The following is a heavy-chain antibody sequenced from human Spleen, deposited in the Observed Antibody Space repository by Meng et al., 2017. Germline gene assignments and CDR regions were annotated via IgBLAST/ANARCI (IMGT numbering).Heavy chain of an antibody. CDR2: INHSGST. J-gene: IGHJ4*02. Sequence: QVQLQQWGPALLNPSATLSLTCRFCGRSFSDYYWSLLRQPPGKGLEWIGEINHSGSTNYNPSLESRATISVDTSQNNLSLKLSSVTAADSAVYYCARGPTTMAHDFDYWGQGTLVTVSS. V-gene: IGHV4-34*01. CDR3: ARGPTTMAHDFDY. D-gene: IGHD4-11*01. CDR1: GRSFSDYY.